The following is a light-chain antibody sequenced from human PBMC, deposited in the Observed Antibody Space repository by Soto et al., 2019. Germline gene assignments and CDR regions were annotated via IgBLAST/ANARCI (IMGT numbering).Light chain of an antibody. CDR1: QSVSSSY. CDR2: GAS. J-gene: IGKJ4*01. V-gene: IGKV3-20*01. Sequence: EIVLTQSPGTLSLSPGEGATLSCRASQSVSSSYLAWYQHQPGQAPRLLIYGASSRATGIPDRFSGGGSGTDFPLTISRLDPEDFAVYYCQQYSSSPLTFGGGTKVVI. CDR3: QQYSSSPLT.